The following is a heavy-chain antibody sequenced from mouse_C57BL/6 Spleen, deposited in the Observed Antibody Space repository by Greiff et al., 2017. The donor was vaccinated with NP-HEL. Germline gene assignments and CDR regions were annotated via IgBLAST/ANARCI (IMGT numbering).Heavy chain of an antibody. CDR1: GFSFNTYA. J-gene: IGHJ4*01. D-gene: IGHD2-4*01. Sequence: EVKLVESGGGLVQPKGSLKLSCAASGFSFNTYAMNWVRQAPGKGLEWVARIRSKSNNYATYYADSVKDRFTISRDDSESMLYLQMNNLKTEDTAMYYWVRGRLRYYAMDYWGQGTAVTVSS. CDR2: IRSKSNNYAT. V-gene: IGHV10-1*01. CDR3: VRGRLRYYAMDY.